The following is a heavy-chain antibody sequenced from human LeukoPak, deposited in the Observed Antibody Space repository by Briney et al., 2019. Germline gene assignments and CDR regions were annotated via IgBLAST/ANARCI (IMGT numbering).Heavy chain of an antibody. CDR3: ARPLGDDRDY. CDR2: IYYSGST. Sequence: PSETLSLTCTVSGGSIRSSSYYWGWIRQPPGKGLEWIGSIYYSGSTYYNPSLKSRVTISVDTSKNQFSLKLSSVTAADTAVYYCARPLGDDRDYWGQGTLVTVSS. D-gene: IGHD3-16*01. CDR1: GGSIRSSSYY. J-gene: IGHJ4*02. V-gene: IGHV4-39*01.